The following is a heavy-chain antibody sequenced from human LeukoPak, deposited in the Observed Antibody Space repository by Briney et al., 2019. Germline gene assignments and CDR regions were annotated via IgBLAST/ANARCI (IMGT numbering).Heavy chain of an antibody. CDR2: ISAYNGNT. CDR3: ARDRGSDSFDI. J-gene: IGHJ3*02. CDR1: GYKFTSYG. V-gene: IGHV1-18*01. Sequence: ASVKVSCKASGYKFTSYGFSWVRQAPGQGLEWMGWISAYNGNTNYAQNLQGRVTMTTDTSTSTAYMELRSLRSDDTAVYYCARDRGSDSFDIWGQGTMVTVSS. D-gene: IGHD1-26*01.